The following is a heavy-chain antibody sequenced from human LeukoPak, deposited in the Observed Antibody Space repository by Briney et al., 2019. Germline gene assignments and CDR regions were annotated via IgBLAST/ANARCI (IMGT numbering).Heavy chain of an antibody. CDR1: GGSFSGYY. Sequence: TSETLSLTCAVYGGSFSGYYWSWIRQPPGKGLEWIGEINHSGSTNYNPSLKSRVTISVDTSKNQFSLKLSSVTAADTAVYYCARSTWKQLDYWGQGTLVTVSS. D-gene: IGHD5/OR15-5a*01. V-gene: IGHV4-34*01. J-gene: IGHJ4*02. CDR2: INHSGST. CDR3: ARSTWKQLDY.